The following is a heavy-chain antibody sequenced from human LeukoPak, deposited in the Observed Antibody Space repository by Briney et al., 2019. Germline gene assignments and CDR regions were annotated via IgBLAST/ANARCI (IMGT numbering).Heavy chain of an antibody. Sequence: PGGSLRLSCAASGFTFSRYSMNWVRQAPGKGLEWVSSISTSSSYIYYADSVKGRFTISRDNAKNSLFLQMNSLRADDTALYYCARDLTTVTTSLDFWGQGTLVTVSS. CDR1: GFTFSRYS. J-gene: IGHJ4*02. CDR3: ARDLTTVTTSLDF. D-gene: IGHD4-17*01. CDR2: ISTSSSYI. V-gene: IGHV3-21*01.